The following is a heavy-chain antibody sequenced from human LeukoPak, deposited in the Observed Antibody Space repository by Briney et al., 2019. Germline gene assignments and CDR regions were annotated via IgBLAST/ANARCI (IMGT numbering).Heavy chain of an antibody. CDR2: IYYSGST. D-gene: IGHD3-10*01. CDR3: ARDGMVRGVKDYYGMDV. CDR1: GGSISSGGYY. V-gene: IGHV4-31*03. J-gene: IGHJ6*02. Sequence: PSQTLSLTCTVSGGSISSGGYYWSWIRQHPGKGLEWIGYIYYSGSTYYNPSLKSRVTISVDTSKNQFSLKLSSVTAADTAVYYCARDGMVRGVKDYYGMDVWGQGTTVTVSS.